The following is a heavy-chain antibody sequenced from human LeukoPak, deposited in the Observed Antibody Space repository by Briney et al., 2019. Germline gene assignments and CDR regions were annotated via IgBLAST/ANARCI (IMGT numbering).Heavy chain of an antibody. J-gene: IGHJ5*02. D-gene: IGHD3-22*01. V-gene: IGHV1-18*01. CDR1: GYTFTSYG. Sequence: ASVKVSCKASGYTFTSYGFSWVRQAPGQGLEWMGWISAYNGNTNCAQKLQGRVTMTTDTSTSTASMELRSLRSDDTAVYYCARDVDYYDSSGYYLFNWFDPWGQGTLVTVSS. CDR2: ISAYNGNT. CDR3: ARDVDYYDSSGYYLFNWFDP.